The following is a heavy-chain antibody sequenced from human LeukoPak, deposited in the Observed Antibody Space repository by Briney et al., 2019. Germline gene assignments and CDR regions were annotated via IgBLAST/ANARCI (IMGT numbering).Heavy chain of an antibody. CDR3: ARARITIFGVVIRGGWFDP. J-gene: IGHJ5*02. D-gene: IGHD3-3*01. CDR1: GGSISSGGYY. CDR2: IYYSGST. V-gene: IGHV4-31*03. Sequence: SQTLSLTCTVTGGSISSGGYYWSWIRQHPGKGLEWIGYIYYSGSTYYNPSLKSRVTISVDTSKNQFSLKLSSVTAADTAVYYCARARITIFGVVIRGGWFDPWGQGTLVTVSS.